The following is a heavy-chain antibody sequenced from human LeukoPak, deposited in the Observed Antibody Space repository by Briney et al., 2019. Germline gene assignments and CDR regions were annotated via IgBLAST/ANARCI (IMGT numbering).Heavy chain of an antibody. Sequence: GGSLRLSCAASGFTFSSYAMHWVRQAPGKGLEWVAVISYDGSNKYYADSVKGRFTISRDNSKNTLYLQMNSLRAEDTAVYYCAREDCSGGSCYSYFDYWGQGTLVTVSS. CDR1: GFTFSSYA. CDR3: AREDCSGGSCYSYFDY. D-gene: IGHD2-15*01. J-gene: IGHJ4*02. V-gene: IGHV3-30*04. CDR2: ISYDGSNK.